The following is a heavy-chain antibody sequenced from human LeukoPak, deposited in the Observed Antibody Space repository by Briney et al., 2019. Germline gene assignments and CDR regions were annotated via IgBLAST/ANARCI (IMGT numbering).Heavy chain of an antibody. V-gene: IGHV4-34*01. J-gene: IGHJ4*02. D-gene: IGHD4-17*01. CDR1: GGSYSGYY. Sequence: PSETLSLTCAVYGGSYSGYYWSWIRQSPGQGLEWIGEINDSGSSNYNPSLKSRVTISADTSKNQFSLRLTSVTAADTAVFYCGRGTWVNGAHFDYWGQGTLVTISS. CDR3: GRGTWVNGAHFDY. CDR2: INDSGSS.